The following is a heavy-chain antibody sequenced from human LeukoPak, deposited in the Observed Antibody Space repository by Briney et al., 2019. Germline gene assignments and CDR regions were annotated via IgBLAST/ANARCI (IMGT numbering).Heavy chain of an antibody. J-gene: IGHJ4*02. D-gene: IGHD3-10*01. Sequence: SETLSLTCTVSGGSISSGSYYWSWIRQPAGKGLEWIGHIYTSGSTDYNPSLRSRVTISVATSKNQFSLKLTSVTAADTAIYYCTKGRGIWGQGTLVTVSS. CDR1: GGSISSGSYY. CDR3: TKGRGI. CDR2: IYTSGST. V-gene: IGHV4-61*09.